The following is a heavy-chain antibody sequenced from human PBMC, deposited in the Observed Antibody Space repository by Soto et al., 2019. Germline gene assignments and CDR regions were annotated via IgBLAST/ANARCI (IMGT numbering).Heavy chain of an antibody. CDR2: INPNSGST. Sequence: ASVKVSCKASGYTFTSYDINWVRQATGQGLEWMGWINPNSGSTDYAQKFQGRVTMTRDTSISTAYMELSRLRSDDTAVYYCARGGVVVVAATLNYYYYGMDVWGQGTTVTVSS. J-gene: IGHJ6*02. V-gene: IGHV1-2*02. D-gene: IGHD2-15*01. CDR1: GYTFTSYD. CDR3: ARGGVVVVAATLNYYYYGMDV.